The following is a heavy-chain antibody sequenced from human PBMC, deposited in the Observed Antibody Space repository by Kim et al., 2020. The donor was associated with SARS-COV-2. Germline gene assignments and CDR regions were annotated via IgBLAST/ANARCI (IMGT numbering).Heavy chain of an antibody. CDR2: IYYSGST. J-gene: IGHJ6*02. D-gene: IGHD2-2*01. Sequence: SETLSLTCTVSGGSISSGGYYWSWIRQHPGKGLEWIGYIYYSGSTYYNPSLKSRVTISVDTSKNQFSLKLSSVTAADTAVYYCAGDKGHRVLFYRIVVVPADVWGQGTTVTVSS. CDR1: GGSISSGGYY. V-gene: IGHV4-31*03. CDR3: AGDKGHRVLFYRIVVVPADV.